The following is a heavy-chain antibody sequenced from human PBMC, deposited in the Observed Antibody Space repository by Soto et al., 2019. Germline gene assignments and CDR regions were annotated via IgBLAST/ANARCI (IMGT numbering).Heavy chain of an antibody. CDR2: LYDSGCT. J-gene: IGHJ6*02. Sequence: QVQLQESGPGLVKPSETLSLTCTVSGDSISTYYWSWIRQPPGKGLEWIGYLYDSGCTHYNPPLKSRVTISXXTXKIXLALKLTSVTAADTAVYYCARENYYGSGTYFRLDVWGQGTRVTVSS. V-gene: IGHV4-59*01. D-gene: IGHD3-10*01. CDR1: GDSISTYY. CDR3: ARENYYGSGTYFRLDV.